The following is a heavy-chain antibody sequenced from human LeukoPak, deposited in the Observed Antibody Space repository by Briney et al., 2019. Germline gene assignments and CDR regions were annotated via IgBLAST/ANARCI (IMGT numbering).Heavy chain of an antibody. CDR2: INPNSGDT. V-gene: IGHV1-2*02. CDR1: GYTFTDYY. J-gene: IGHJ4*02. CDR3: ARIGMIRGVIITFFDY. D-gene: IGHD3-10*01. Sequence: GASVKVSCKASGYTFTDYYIHWVRQAPGQGLEWMGWINPNSGDTNYAQEFQGRVTMTRDTSISTAYMELSRLRSDDTAVYYCARIGMIRGVIITFFDYWGQATLVTVSS.